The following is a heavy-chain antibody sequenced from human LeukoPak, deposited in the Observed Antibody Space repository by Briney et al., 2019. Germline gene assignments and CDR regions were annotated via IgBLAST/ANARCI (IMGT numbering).Heavy chain of an antibody. D-gene: IGHD2-2*02. CDR2: INWNAGSI. CDR3: ARDEGSCGTSCYTPDS. J-gene: IGHJ5*01. V-gene: IGHV3-20*04. CDR1: GFIFRNYG. Sequence: GGPLRLSCAASGFIFRNYGMSWVRQAPGKGLEWISTINWNAGSIGYADSVRGRFTISRDNAKSTLYLQMNSLRAEDTAFYYCARDEGSCGTSCYTPDSWGQGTLVTVSP.